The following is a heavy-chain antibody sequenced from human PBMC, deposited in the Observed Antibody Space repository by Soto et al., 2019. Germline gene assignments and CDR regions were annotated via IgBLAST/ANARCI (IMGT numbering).Heavy chain of an antibody. CDR1: GGTFSSYA. Sequence: QVQLVQSGAEVKKPGSSVKVSCKASGGTFSSYAISWVRQAPGQGLEWMGGIIPIFGTANYAQKSQGSVTITADESTSTAYMVLSSLRSEDTAVYYCASPPTTGNYYCYGMDVWGQGATVTVSS. J-gene: IGHJ6*02. CDR2: IIPIFGTA. CDR3: ASPPTTGNYYCYGMDV. V-gene: IGHV1-69*12. D-gene: IGHD4-17*01.